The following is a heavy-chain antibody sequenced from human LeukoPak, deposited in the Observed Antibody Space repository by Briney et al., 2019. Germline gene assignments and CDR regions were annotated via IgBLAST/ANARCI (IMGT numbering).Heavy chain of an antibody. CDR3: ARAPNWRFDH. D-gene: IGHD1-1*01. J-gene: IGHJ4*02. CDR2: IQYDGSNK. Sequence: PGGSLRLSCAASGFTFSSYGMHWVRQAPGKGLEWLAFIQYDGSNKYYADSVKGRFTISRDNSKNTLYLHMNSLRAEDTAVYYCARAPNWRFDHWGQGTLVTVSS. CDR1: GFTFSSYG. V-gene: IGHV3-30*02.